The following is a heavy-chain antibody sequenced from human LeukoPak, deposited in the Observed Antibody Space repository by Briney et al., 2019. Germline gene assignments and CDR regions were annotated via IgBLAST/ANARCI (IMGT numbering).Heavy chain of an antibody. Sequence: SETLSLTCAVYGGSFSGYYWSWIRQPPGKGLEWIGEINHSGSTNYNPSLKSRVTISVDTSKNQFSLKLSSVTAADTAVYYCARGRTSGNWFDPWGQGTPVTVSS. CDR2: INHSGST. J-gene: IGHJ5*02. CDR1: GGSFSGYY. D-gene: IGHD2-8*01. V-gene: IGHV4-34*01. CDR3: ARGRTSGNWFDP.